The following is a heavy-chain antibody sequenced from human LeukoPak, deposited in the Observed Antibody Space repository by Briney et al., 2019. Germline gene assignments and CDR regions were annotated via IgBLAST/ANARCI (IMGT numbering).Heavy chain of an antibody. CDR2: IFYSGIT. CDR1: GGSISSYY. J-gene: IGHJ5*02. CDR3: ARDSGSYPHWFAP. D-gene: IGHD1-26*01. V-gene: IGHV4-59*01. Sequence: ASETLSLTCTVSGGSISSYYWNWIRQPPGKGLEWIEYIFYSGITNYNPSLKSRVTISVDTSKKQFSLKLTSVTAADTAVYYCARDSGSYPHWFAPWGQGTLVTVSS.